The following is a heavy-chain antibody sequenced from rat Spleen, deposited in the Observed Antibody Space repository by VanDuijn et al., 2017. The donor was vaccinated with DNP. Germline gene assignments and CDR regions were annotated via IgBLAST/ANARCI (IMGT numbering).Heavy chain of an antibody. V-gene: IGHV5S10*01. CDR2: IISDGDST. J-gene: IGHJ2*01. CDR1: GFSFSDYA. Sequence: EVQLVESGGGLVQPGNSLKLSCAASGFSFSDYAMAWVRQSPKKGLEWVATIISDGDSTYYRDSVKGRFTISRNNAKSTLYLQVDSLRSEDTATYYCLTHAPGYNWGQGVMVTVSS. D-gene: IGHD1-4*01. CDR3: LTHAPGYN.